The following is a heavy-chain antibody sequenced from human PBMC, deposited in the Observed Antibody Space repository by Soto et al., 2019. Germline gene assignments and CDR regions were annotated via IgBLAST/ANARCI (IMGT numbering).Heavy chain of an antibody. CDR3: ARDRGVGVHSSYYFDY. D-gene: IGHD6-19*01. J-gene: IGHJ4*02. Sequence: QVQLVESGGGVVQPGRSLRLSCAASGFTFSNYAMHWVRQAPGKGLEWVAVISYDGSNKYYADSVKGRFTISRDNSKNTLYLQMNSLRDEDTAVYYCARDRGVGVHSSYYFDYWGQGTLVTVSS. CDR1: GFTFSNYA. V-gene: IGHV3-30-3*01. CDR2: ISYDGSNK.